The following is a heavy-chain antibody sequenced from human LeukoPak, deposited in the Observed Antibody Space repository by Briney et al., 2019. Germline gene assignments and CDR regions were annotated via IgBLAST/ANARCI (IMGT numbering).Heavy chain of an antibody. CDR2: ISSSGSTI. V-gene: IGHV3-11*04. D-gene: IGHD3-16*01. CDR3: ARGPAMIYYYYMDV. CDR1: GFTFSDYY. Sequence: GGSLRLSCAASGFTFSDYYMSWIRQAPGKGLEWVSYISSSGSTIYYADSVKGRFTISRDNAKNSLYLQMNSLRAEDTAVYYCARGPAMIYYYYMDVWGKGTTVTISS. J-gene: IGHJ6*03.